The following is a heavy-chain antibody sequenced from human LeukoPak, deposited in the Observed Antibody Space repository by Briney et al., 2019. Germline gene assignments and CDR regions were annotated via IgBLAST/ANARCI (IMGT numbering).Heavy chain of an antibody. D-gene: IGHD6-25*01. CDR3: ARQLPTAAADTRGYFDY. CDR1: GGSISIISSSTYY. J-gene: IGHJ4*02. V-gene: IGHV4-39*01. CDR2: LYYGENS. Sequence: PSETLSLTCTVSGGSISIISSSTYYWGWIRQAPWKGLEWIGSLYYGENSHYNPSLKSRATLSVDTSNIQFSLKLTSVPAADAAVYFCARQLPTAAADTRGYFDYWGQGTVVTASS.